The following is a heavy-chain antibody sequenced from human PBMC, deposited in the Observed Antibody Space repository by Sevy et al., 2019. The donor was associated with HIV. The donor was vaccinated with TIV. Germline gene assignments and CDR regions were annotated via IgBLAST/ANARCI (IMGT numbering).Heavy chain of an antibody. CDR2: IYHSGST. CDR3: ASWGDYYYYGMDV. D-gene: IGHD3-16*01. Sequence: SETLSLTRAVSGGSISSSNWWSWVRQPPGKGLEWIGEIYHSGSTNYNPSLKSRVTISVDKSKNQFSLKLSSVTAADTAVYYCASWGDYYYYGMDVWGQGTTVTVSS. J-gene: IGHJ6*02. V-gene: IGHV4-4*02. CDR1: GGSISSSNW.